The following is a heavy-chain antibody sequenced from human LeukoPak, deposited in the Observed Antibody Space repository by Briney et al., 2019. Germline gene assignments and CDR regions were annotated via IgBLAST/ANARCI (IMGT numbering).Heavy chain of an antibody. J-gene: IGHJ4*02. CDR3: ARVRSSWYQFDY. CDR1: GYSISSGNY. V-gene: IGHV4-38-2*01. D-gene: IGHD6-13*01. CDR2: IYHSGST. Sequence: SETLSLTCAVSGYSISSGNYWGWIRQPPGKGLEWIGSIYHSGSTYYSPSLKSRVTILVDTSKNQFFLKLSSVTAADTAVYYCARVRSSWYQFDYWGQGTLVTVSS.